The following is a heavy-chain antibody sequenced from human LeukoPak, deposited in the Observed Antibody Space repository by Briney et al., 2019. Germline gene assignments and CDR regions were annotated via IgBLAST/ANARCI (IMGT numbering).Heavy chain of an antibody. CDR2: INWNGGST. Sequence: GGSLRLSCAASGFTFDDYGMSWVRQAPGKGLEWVSGINWNGGSTGYADSVKGRFTISRDNAKNSLYLQMNSLRAEGTALYYCARVGSSSWYGGFDPWGQGTLVTVSS. CDR1: GFTFDDYG. V-gene: IGHV3-20*04. CDR3: ARVGSSSWYGGFDP. J-gene: IGHJ5*02. D-gene: IGHD6-13*01.